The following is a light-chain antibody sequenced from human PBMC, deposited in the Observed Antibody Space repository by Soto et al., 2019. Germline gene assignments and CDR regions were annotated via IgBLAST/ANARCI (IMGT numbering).Light chain of an antibody. V-gene: IGKV3-20*01. J-gene: IGKJ2*01. Sequence: IVLTQSPDTLSLSPGERATLSCGASQSVRSDSLAWYQQKPGQSPRLLIYGASNRATGISDRFSGSGSGADFTLTITTLEPEDFAVYYCQQYATSPPYTFGQGTKLEIK. CDR1: QSVRSDS. CDR3: QQYATSPPYT. CDR2: GAS.